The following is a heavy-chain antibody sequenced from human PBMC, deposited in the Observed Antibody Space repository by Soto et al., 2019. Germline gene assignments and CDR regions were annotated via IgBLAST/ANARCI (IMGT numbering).Heavy chain of an antibody. D-gene: IGHD3-10*01. Sequence: EVQLLESGGGLVQPGGSLRLSCAASGFTFSSYAMSWVRQAPGKGLEWVSAISGSGGSTYYADSVKGRFTISRDNSKNTLYLQMDSLRAEDTAVYYCAKASGWFGEFDYWGQGPLVTVSS. V-gene: IGHV3-23*01. CDR1: GFTFSSYA. CDR3: AKASGWFGEFDY. J-gene: IGHJ4*02. CDR2: ISGSGGST.